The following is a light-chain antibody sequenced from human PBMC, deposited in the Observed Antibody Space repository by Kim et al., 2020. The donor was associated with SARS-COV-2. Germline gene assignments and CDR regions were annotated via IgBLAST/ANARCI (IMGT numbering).Light chain of an antibody. CDR1: GIGGKS. Sequence: APGKTAMITVGGNGIGGKSVNWYQQKPGQAPVLVMYYDRDRPSGIPERFSGSNSGNTATLIISRVEAGDEADYYRQVWDISSDSVVFGGGTQLTVL. CDR3: QVWDISSDSVV. CDR2: YDR. J-gene: IGLJ2*01. V-gene: IGLV3-21*04.